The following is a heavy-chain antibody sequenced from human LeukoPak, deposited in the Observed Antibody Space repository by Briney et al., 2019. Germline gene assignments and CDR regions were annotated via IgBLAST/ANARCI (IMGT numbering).Heavy chain of an antibody. CDR3: ASKGAPYCGGDCHPPKTSHIQINNWFDP. D-gene: IGHD2-21*01. CDR2: IIPIFDTA. V-gene: IGHV1-69*01. J-gene: IGHJ5*02. CDR1: GGTFSSYA. Sequence: GSSVKVSCKASGGTFSSYAISWVRQAPGQGLEWMGGIIPIFDTANYAQKFQGRVTITADESTSTAYMELSSLRSEDTAVYYCASKGAPYCGGDCHPPKTSHIQINNWFDPWGQGTLVTVSS.